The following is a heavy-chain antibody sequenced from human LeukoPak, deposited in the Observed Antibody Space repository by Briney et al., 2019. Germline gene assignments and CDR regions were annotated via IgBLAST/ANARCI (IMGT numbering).Heavy chain of an antibody. CDR3: ARGPPNWGYDY. D-gene: IGHD7-27*01. J-gene: IGHJ4*02. V-gene: IGHV1-46*01. Sequence: GASVKVSCKASGYTVTSYYMYWVRQAPGQGLEWMGILNPSGGSSSYAQKFQGRATLTRATSTSTVYMELSSLRSEDTAVYYCARGPPNWGYDYWGPGTLVTVSS. CDR2: LNPSGGSS. CDR1: GYTVTSYY.